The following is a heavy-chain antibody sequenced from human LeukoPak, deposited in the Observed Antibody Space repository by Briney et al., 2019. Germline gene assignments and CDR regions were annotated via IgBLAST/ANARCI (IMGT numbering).Heavy chain of an antibody. CDR3: AKDLLPTSFYWYFDL. CDR1: RFTFIRYV. J-gene: IGHJ2*01. CDR2: ISGSGGST. Sequence: RGSLRLSRAASRFTFIRYVIRWVRPAPGKGLEGVSSISGSGGSTYYADAVNGRFTISRDNSKNTLYLQMNSLRAEDTAVYYCAKDLLPTSFYWYFDLWGRGTLVTVSS. V-gene: IGHV3-23*01.